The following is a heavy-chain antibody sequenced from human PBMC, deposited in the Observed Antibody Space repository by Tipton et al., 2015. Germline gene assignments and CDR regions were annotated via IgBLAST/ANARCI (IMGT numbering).Heavy chain of an antibody. Sequence: QSGAEVKKPGSSVKVSCKVSGDIFNNLAISWVRQAPRQGLEWMGGIIAILGSTNYAHKFQDRVTITADESMSTAYMELSSLTFEDTAVYYCAETDDIIDGAYGIDVWGQGTTVTVS. CDR3: AETDDIIDGAYGIDV. V-gene: IGHV1-69*01. D-gene: IGHD3-9*01. CDR2: IIAILGST. J-gene: IGHJ6*02. CDR1: GDIFNNLA.